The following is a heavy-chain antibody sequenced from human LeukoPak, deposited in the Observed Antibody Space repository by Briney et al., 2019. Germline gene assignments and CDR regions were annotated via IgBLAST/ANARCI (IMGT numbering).Heavy chain of an antibody. D-gene: IGHD6-19*01. CDR3: ARVAVGGTRAFDI. V-gene: IGHV3-74*01. CDR1: GFTFTNYW. J-gene: IGHJ3*02. Sequence: GGSLRLSCAASGFTFTNYWMHWVRQAPGKGLVWVSRVLSDGSRISYADSVKGRFTISRDNAKNTLYLQMDSLRAEDTAVYYCARVAVGGTRAFDIWGQGTTVIVSS. CDR2: VLSDGSRI.